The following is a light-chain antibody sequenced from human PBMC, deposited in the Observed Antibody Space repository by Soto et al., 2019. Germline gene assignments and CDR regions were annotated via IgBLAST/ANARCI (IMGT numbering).Light chain of an antibody. CDR3: SSYTTTTTYV. Sequence: QSALTQPASVSGSPGQSITISCTGTSSDIGGFNYVSWYQQHPGKAPKLMIYEVSNRPSGVSDRFSGSKYGNTASLNISGLQAEDEDDYYCSSYTTTTTYVFASGTKVTVL. V-gene: IGLV2-14*01. CDR1: SSDIGGFNY. J-gene: IGLJ1*01. CDR2: EVS.